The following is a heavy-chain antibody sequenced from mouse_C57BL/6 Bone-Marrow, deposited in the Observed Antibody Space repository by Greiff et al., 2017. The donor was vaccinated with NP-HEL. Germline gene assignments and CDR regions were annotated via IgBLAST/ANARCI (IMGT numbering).Heavy chain of an antibody. V-gene: IGHV3-6*01. J-gene: IGHJ4*01. CDR3: AREGGFQMDY. Sequence: DVQLVESGPGLVKPSQSLSLTCSVTGYSITSGYYWNWIRQFPGNKLEWMGYISYDGSNNYNPSLKNRISITRDTSKNQFFLKLNSVTTEDTATYYCAREGGFQMDYWGQGTSVTVSS. CDR1: GYSITSGYY. CDR2: ISYDGSN.